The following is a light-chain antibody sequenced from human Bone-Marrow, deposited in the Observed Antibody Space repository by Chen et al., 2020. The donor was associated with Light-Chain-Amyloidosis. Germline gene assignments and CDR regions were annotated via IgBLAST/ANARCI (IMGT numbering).Light chain of an antibody. Sequence: SYELTQPPSVSVSPGQTARITCSGDDLPTKYAYWYQQKPGQAPVLVIHRDTERPSGISGRFSGSSSGTTATLTISGVQAEDEADYLCQSADSSGTYEVIFGGGTKPTVL. CDR1: DLPTKY. J-gene: IGLJ2*01. V-gene: IGLV3-25*03. CDR3: QSADSSGTYEVI. CDR2: RDT.